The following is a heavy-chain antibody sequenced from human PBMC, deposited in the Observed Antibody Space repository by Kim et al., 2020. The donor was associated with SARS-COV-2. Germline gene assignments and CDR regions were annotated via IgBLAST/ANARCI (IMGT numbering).Heavy chain of an antibody. Sequence: VGSLRLSCTASGYRFSDHYINWIRQAPGKGLEWISYITSTGYTVYYADSVKGRFTTSRDNAKSSAYLQMNSLRAEDTAVYYCARNFQDFARNDVWGRGTLVTVSS. J-gene: IGHJ2*01. V-gene: IGHV3-11*01. CDR3: ARNFQDFARNDV. CDR2: ITSTGYTV. CDR1: GYRFSDHY.